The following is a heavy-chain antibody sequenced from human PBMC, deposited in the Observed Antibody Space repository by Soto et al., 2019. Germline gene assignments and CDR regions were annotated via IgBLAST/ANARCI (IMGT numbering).Heavy chain of an antibody. CDR3: AREPYCSGGSCYFDY. D-gene: IGHD2-15*01. V-gene: IGHV1-69*04. CDR2: IIPILGIA. CDR1: GGTFSSYT. J-gene: IGHJ4*02. Sequence: GASVKVSCKAFGGTFSSYTISWVRQAPGQGLEWMGRIIPILGIANYAQKFQGRVTITADKSTSTAYMELSSLRSEDTAVYYCAREPYCSGGSCYFDYWGQGTLVTVSS.